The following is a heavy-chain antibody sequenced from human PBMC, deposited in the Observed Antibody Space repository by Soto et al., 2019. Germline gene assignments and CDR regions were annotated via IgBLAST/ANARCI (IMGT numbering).Heavy chain of an antibody. CDR1: GFTFSTYL. D-gene: IGHD1-26*01. Sequence: LRLSCAASGFTFSTYLMSWVRRTPGKGLEWVANIKQDGTEKYYVDSVRGRLTVSRDNAKSSLYLQMNSLRVEDTAVYYCTTSPHRDSERVFVWGQGTTVTVS. CDR3: TTSPHRDSERVFV. CDR2: IKQDGTEK. J-gene: IGHJ6*02. V-gene: IGHV3-7*01.